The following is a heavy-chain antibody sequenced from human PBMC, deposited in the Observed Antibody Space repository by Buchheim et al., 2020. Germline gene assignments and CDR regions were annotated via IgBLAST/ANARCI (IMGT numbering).Heavy chain of an antibody. Sequence: QVQLVESGGGVVQPGRSLRLSCAASGFTFSSYAMHWVRQAPGKGLEWVAVISYDGSNKYYADSVKGRFTISRDNSKNTLYLQMNSLRAEDTAVYYCARDSGGYSFDYWGQGTL. CDR3: ARDSGGYSFDY. D-gene: IGHD3-22*01. CDR1: GFTFSSYA. J-gene: IGHJ4*02. V-gene: IGHV3-30-3*01. CDR2: ISYDGSNK.